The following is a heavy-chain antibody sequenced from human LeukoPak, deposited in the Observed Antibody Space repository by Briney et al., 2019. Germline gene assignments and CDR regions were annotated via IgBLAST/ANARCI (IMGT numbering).Heavy chain of an antibody. CDR3: ARDPHYDFWTGYYDY. Sequence: PGGSLRLSCAASGFTFSSYGMHWVRQAPGKGLEWVAFIAYDGSNKYCLDSVKGRFTISRDNSKSTLYLQMNSLRAEDTAVYYCARDPHYDFWTGYYDYWGQGTLVTVSS. CDR2: IAYDGSNK. CDR1: GFTFSSYG. V-gene: IGHV3-30*02. D-gene: IGHD3-3*01. J-gene: IGHJ4*02.